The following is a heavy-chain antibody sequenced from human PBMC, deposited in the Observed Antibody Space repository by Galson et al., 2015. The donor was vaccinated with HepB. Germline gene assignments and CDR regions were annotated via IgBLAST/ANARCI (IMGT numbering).Heavy chain of an antibody. CDR1: GFSFSSYA. CDR3: AKGGQYTTNSLDY. V-gene: IGHV3-23*01. D-gene: IGHD2-2*02. CDR2: ISASGATT. Sequence: FLRLSCAASGFSFSSYAMSWVRQAPGKGLDWVSSISASGATTYYAESVRGRFTISRDKSKDTLYLQMDSLRADDTAVYYCAKGGQYTTNSLDYWGQGTLVTVSS. J-gene: IGHJ4*02.